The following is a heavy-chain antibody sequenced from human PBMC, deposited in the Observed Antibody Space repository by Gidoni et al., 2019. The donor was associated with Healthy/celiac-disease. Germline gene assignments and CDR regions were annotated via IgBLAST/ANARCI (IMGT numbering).Heavy chain of an antibody. V-gene: IGHV3-48*03. D-gene: IGHD6-13*01. CDR1: GFTFSSYE. Sequence: EVQLVESGGGLVQPGGSLRLSCAASGFTFSSYEMNWVRQAPGKGLECVSYISSSGSTIYYADSVKGRFTISRDNAKNSLYLQMNSLRAEDTAVYYCARDEFSGSWKTYWYFDLWGRGTLVTVSS. CDR2: ISSSGSTI. CDR3: ARDEFSGSWKTYWYFDL. J-gene: IGHJ2*01.